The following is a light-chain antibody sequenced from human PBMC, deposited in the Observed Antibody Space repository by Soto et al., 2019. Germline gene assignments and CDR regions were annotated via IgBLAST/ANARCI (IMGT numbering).Light chain of an antibody. V-gene: IGKV3-20*01. J-gene: IGKJ1*01. CDR1: QSVSNNY. Sequence: SVCPQSPGTLSLSPEARATLSCRASQSVSNNYLAWYQQKPGQAPRLLIYGASNRATGIPDRFSGSGSGTDFTLTISRLEPEDFAVYYCQQYGSSGTFGQGTKVDIK. CDR2: GAS. CDR3: QQYGSSGT.